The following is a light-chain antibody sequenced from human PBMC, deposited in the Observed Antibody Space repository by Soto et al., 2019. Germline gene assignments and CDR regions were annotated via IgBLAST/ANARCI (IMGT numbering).Light chain of an antibody. CDR1: SSDVGGYKY. CDR3: SSYTSTSTLYV. Sequence: QSALTQPASVSGSTGQSITISCAGTSSDVGGYKYVSWYQQNPGKAPKLIIYEVNSRPSGVSNRFSGSKSGNTASLTISGLQAEDEDDYYCSSYTSTSTLYVFGSGTKVTVL. J-gene: IGLJ1*01. CDR2: EVN. V-gene: IGLV2-14*01.